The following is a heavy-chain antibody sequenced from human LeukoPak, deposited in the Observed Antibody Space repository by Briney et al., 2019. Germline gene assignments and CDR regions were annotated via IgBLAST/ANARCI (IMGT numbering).Heavy chain of an antibody. Sequence: VASVKVSCKASGFTFPNSAMQWVRQARGQRLEWIAWIVLGAGNTVYSHKFHDRVTITRDVSTNTAYMELDSLGSEDTAVYYCAAQRGASLHDFWSTRLFDPWGQGTLVTVSS. V-gene: IGHV1-58*02. CDR2: IVLGAGNT. CDR1: GFTFPNSA. D-gene: IGHD3-3*01. J-gene: IGHJ5*02. CDR3: AAQRGASLHDFWSTRLFDP.